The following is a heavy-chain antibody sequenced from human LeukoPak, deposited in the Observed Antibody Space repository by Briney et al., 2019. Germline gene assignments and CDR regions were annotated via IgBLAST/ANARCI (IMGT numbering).Heavy chain of an antibody. Sequence: SETLSLTFTVSGXSISSYYWSWIRQPAGKGLEWIGRIYTTGSTNYNPSLKGRVTMSVDTSKNQLSLRLSSVTAADTAVYYCARGRIGYCSSSSCYYNYPMDVWGQGTTVTVSS. D-gene: IGHD2-2*01. CDR2: IYTTGST. CDR1: GXSISSYY. V-gene: IGHV4-4*07. CDR3: ARGRIGYCSSSSCYYNYPMDV. J-gene: IGHJ6*02.